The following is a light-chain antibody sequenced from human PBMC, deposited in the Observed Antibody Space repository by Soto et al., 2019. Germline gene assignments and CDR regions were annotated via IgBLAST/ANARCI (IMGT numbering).Light chain of an antibody. Sequence: EIVFTQSPATRSLSPGERATLSCRASQSVTSSYLAWYPQKPGQAPRLLIYGASSRESGIPDRFSGSGAETEFTLTISRLQPEDFAVAYCQRHTTSAWTFGQGTKVDIK. CDR2: GAS. V-gene: IGKV3-20*01. J-gene: IGKJ1*01. CDR1: QSVTSSY. CDR3: QRHTTSAWT.